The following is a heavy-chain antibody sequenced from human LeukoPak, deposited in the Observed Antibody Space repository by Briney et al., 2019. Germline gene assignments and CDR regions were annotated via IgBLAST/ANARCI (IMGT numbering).Heavy chain of an antibody. Sequence: SETLSLTCAVYGGSFSGYYWSWIRKPPGRGLEWIGEINHSGSTNYNPSLKSRVTISVDTSKSQFSLKLSSVTAADTAVYYCARRPPGMPLDYWGQGTPVTVSS. CDR1: GGSFSGYY. V-gene: IGHV4-34*01. CDR2: INHSGST. D-gene: IGHD2-2*01. J-gene: IGHJ4*02. CDR3: ARRPPGMPLDY.